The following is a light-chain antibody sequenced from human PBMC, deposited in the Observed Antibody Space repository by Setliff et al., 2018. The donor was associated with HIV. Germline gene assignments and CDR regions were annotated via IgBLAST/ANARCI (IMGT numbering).Light chain of an antibody. J-gene: IGLJ1*01. CDR3: AAWDDSLHGSYV. V-gene: IGLV1-44*01. Sequence: SSSNIGSNTVTWYQQLPGTAPKLLIYKNDQRPSGVPDRFSGSKSGTSASLAISGLQSGDEADYYCAAWDDSLHGSYVFGAGTKVTVL. CDR2: KND. CDR1: SSNIGSNT.